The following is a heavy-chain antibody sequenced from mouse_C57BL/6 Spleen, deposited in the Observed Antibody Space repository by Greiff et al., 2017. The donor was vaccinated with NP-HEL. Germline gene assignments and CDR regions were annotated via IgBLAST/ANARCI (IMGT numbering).Heavy chain of an antibody. Sequence: EVQLQQSGPELVKPGASVKISCKASGYTFTDYYMNWVKQSHGKSLEWIGDINPNNGGTSYNQKFKGKATLTVDKSSSTAYMELRSLTSEDSAVYYCALYYYGTPWFAYWGQGTLVTVSA. CDR1: GYTFTDYY. D-gene: IGHD1-1*01. J-gene: IGHJ3*01. CDR2: INPNNGGT. V-gene: IGHV1-26*01. CDR3: ALYYYGTPWFAY.